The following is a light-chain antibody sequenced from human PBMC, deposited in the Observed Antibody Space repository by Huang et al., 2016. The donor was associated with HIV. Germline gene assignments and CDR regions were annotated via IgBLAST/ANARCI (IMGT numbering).Light chain of an antibody. V-gene: IGKV2D-29*02. CDR1: QSLLHTDEKTY. Sequence: DIVMTQTPLSLSVTPGQPASISCKSSQSLLHTDEKTYLYWYLQKPGQSPHLLIYEGSHRFSGVSDRFSGSGSGTNFTLKISRVEAEDAGVYYCMQTMQPTTFGQGTKVEIK. J-gene: IGKJ1*01. CDR3: MQTMQPTT. CDR2: EGS.